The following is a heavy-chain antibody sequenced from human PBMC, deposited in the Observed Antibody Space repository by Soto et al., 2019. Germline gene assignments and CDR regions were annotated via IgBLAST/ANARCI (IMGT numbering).Heavy chain of an antibody. CDR2: INPNSGGT. J-gene: IGHJ6*02. CDR1: GYTFIGYY. V-gene: IGHV1-2*04. CDR3: ASVGGGLASLGYYGMDV. Sequence: QVQLVQSGAEVKKTGASVKVSCKASGYTFIGYYIHWVRQAPGQGLEWMGLINPNSGGTNYAQRFQGWVTMTRDRSISTADMEVSRLKSDDTAVYYWASVGGGLASLGYYGMDVWGQGTTVTVSS. D-gene: IGHD3-10*01.